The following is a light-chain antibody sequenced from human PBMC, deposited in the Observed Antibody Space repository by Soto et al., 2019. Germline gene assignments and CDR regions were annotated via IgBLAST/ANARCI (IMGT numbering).Light chain of an antibody. CDR3: QQFGSSPPYT. V-gene: IGKV3-20*01. CDR1: QSVTDSF. J-gene: IGKJ2*01. CDR2: GTS. Sequence: EIVLTQSPGTLSLSPGERATLSCRASQSVTDSFLAWYQQKPGQAPRLLISGTSSRAAGIPDRFTGSGSGKDFSLTISRLEAEDFAVYYCQQFGSSPPYTFGQGTKLDIK.